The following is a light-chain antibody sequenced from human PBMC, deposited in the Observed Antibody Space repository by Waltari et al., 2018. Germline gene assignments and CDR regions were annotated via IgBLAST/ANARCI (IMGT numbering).Light chain of an antibody. CDR3: SSQSSNDVVL. CDR2: DVS. CDR1: SNAAGGSNS. Sequence: QSALTQPASVSGSPGQSVTIFCPRPSNAAGGSNSISWYQEPPGQAPKVIIYDVSERPPGVSARFSGSKSGNTASLTISGLQAEDEADYYCSSQSSNDVVLFGGGTKLTVL. V-gene: IGLV2-14*01. J-gene: IGLJ2*01.